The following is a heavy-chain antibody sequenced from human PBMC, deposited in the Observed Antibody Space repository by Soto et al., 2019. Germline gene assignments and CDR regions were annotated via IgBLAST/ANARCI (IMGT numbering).Heavy chain of an antibody. Sequence: PGGSLRLSCAASGFTFSTYTMNWVRQAPGKGLEWVSSISSTSTYIYYADSVKGRFSISRDNAKNSLYLQWSSLKASDTAMYYCARLANIFDFDNWGHGTLVTVSS. CDR3: ARLANIFDFDN. V-gene: IGHV3-21*04. CDR2: ISSTSTYI. J-gene: IGHJ4*01. D-gene: IGHD2-21*01. CDR1: GFTFSTYT.